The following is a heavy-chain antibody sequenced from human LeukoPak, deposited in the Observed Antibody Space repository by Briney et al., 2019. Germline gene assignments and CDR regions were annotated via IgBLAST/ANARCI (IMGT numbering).Heavy chain of an antibody. CDR1: GVTFRSYT. CDR3: ARGFCTSTSCYGSY. J-gene: IGHJ4*02. V-gene: IGHV3-21*01. Sequence: GGSLRLSCAASGVTFRSYTMNWVRHGPGEGLEWISSISSSSSSIYYVDSVKGRFTISRDNAKKSLYLQMNSLRAEDTAMYYCARGFCTSTSCYGSYWGQGTLVTVSS. D-gene: IGHD2-2*01. CDR2: ISSSSSSI.